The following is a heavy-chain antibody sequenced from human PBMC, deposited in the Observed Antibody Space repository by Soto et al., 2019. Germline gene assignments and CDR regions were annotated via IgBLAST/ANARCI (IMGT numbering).Heavy chain of an antibody. CDR1: GFDFSGSE. V-gene: IGHV3-48*03. Sequence: EVELVESGGGLVQPGGSLRLSCTASGFDFSGSEMNWFRQAPGKGLEWVAYITGSGGAMFHADSVKGRFSISRDNAKNSLFLEMNNLTADDAGVYYCAKVAPFILGSPFWGQGTLVTVSS. D-gene: IGHD2-21*01. CDR3: AKVAPFILGSPF. CDR2: ITGSGGAM. J-gene: IGHJ4*02.